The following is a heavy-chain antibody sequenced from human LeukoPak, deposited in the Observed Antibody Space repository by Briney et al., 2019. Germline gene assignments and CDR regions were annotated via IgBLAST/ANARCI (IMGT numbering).Heavy chain of an antibody. Sequence: GGSLRLSCAASGFTFSDYYMTWIRQAPGKGLEWVSYISTSGTTIYYADSVKGRFTISRDNAKNSLYLQMNSLRAEDTAVYYCARGLYDSSGYGAFDIRGQGTMVTVSS. J-gene: IGHJ3*02. V-gene: IGHV3-11*01. CDR1: GFTFSDYY. CDR2: ISTSGTTI. D-gene: IGHD3-22*01. CDR3: ARGLYDSSGYGAFDI.